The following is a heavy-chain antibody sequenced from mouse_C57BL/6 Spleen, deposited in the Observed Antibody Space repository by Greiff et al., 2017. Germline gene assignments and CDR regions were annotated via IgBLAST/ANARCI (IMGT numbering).Heavy chain of an antibody. V-gene: IGHV1-82*01. Sequence: VKLVESGPELVKPGASVTISCKASGYAFSSSWMNWVKQRPGKGLEWIGRIYPGDGDTNYNGKFKGKATLTADKSSSTAYMQLSSLTSEDSAVYFCARRFYYYGSSYGDYFAYWGQGTTLTVSS. CDR3: ARRFYYYGSSYGDYFAY. J-gene: IGHJ2*01. D-gene: IGHD1-1*01. CDR2: IYPGDGDT. CDR1: GYAFSSSW.